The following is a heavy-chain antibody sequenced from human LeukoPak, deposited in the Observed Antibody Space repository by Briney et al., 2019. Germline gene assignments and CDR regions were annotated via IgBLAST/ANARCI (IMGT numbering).Heavy chain of an antibody. CDR3: ARGYDFWSGYFDY. CDR1: GDSISSSNYY. CDR2: IYSSGST. V-gene: IGHV4-39*07. D-gene: IGHD3-3*01. Sequence: SETLSLTCIVSGDSISSSNYYWAWIRQPPGKGLEWIGSIYSSGSTYYNPSRKSRVTISVDTSKNQFSLKLSSVTAADTAVYYCARGYDFWSGYFDYWGQGTLVTVSS. J-gene: IGHJ4*02.